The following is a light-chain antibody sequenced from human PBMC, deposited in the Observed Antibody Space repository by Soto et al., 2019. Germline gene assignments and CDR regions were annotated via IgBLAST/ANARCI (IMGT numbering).Light chain of an antibody. CDR2: GAS. V-gene: IGKV3-20*01. J-gene: IGKJ1*01. Sequence: EIVLTQSPGTLSLSPGERATLSCRASQSVSYSYLAWYQQKPGQAPRLLIYGASSRATGIPDRFSGSGSGTDFTLTISRLEPEEFAVYYCQQYGSSPVTFGQGTKVEIK. CDR3: QQYGSSPVT. CDR1: QSVSYSY.